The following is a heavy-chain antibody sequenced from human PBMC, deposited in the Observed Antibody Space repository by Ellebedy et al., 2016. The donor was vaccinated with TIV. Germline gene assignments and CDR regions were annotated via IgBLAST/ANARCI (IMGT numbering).Heavy chain of an antibody. J-gene: IGHJ4*02. D-gene: IGHD5-18*01. CDR2: ISYDGSNK. Sequence: GESLKISCAASRFTFSTYGMHWVRQAPGKGLEWVALISYDGSNKDYADSVKGRFTISRDNSKNTLYLQMNSLRPEDTAVYYCPRGTWIHLWYMDYWGLGTLVTVSS. V-gene: IGHV3-30-3*01. CDR3: PRGTWIHLWYMDY. CDR1: RFTFSTYG.